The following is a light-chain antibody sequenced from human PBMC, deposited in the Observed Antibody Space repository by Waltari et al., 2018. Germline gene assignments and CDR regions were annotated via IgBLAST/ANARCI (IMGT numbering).Light chain of an antibody. J-gene: IGLJ2*01. CDR3: QTWDTGTHVV. CDR1: SRHSISA. CDR2: VSSAGSH. Sequence: QFVLPQSPSASASLGASVTLTCPLSSRHSISAIAWPPPPPEKGPRYLMKVSSAGSHQKGDGIPDRFSGSSSGTERYLTISSVQSEDEADYYCQTWDTGTHVVFGGGTKLTVL. V-gene: IGLV4-69*01.